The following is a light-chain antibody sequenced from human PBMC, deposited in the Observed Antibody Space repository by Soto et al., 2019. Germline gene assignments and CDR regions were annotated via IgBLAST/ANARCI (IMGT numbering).Light chain of an antibody. CDR1: SSDVGGYNY. Sequence: QSALTQPASVSGSPGQSITISCTGTSSDVGGYNYVSWYQQHPGKAPRLIIYDVLNRASGVSTRFSGSKSGNTASLTISGLQAEDEADYYCNSYTSSSTLVFGTGTKLTVL. CDR3: NSYTSSSTLV. CDR2: DVL. J-gene: IGLJ1*01. V-gene: IGLV2-14*01.